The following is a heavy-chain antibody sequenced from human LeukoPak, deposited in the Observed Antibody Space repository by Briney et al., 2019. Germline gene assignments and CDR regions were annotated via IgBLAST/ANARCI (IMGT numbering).Heavy chain of an antibody. CDR1: GFTFIDYY. D-gene: IGHD3-22*01. V-gene: IGHV3-11*01. Sequence: KTGGSLRLSCAASGFTFIDYYVTWIRQAPGKGLEWLSYISSGGSITPYADSVKGRFTISRDNAENALYLQMNSLRVDDTAVYFCARERYYDGSGATPFDHWDQGTLVTVSS. CDR2: ISSGGSIT. CDR3: ARERYYDGSGATPFDH. J-gene: IGHJ4*02.